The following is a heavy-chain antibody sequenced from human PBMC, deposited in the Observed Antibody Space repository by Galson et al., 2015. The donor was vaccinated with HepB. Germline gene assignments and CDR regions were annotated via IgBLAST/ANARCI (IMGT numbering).Heavy chain of an antibody. Sequence: SLRLSCAASGFTFSNAWMSWVRQAPGKGLEWVGRIKSKTDGGTTDYAAPVKGRFTISRDDSKNTLYLQMSSLKTEDTAVYYCTTDYFLGIRGVDYWGQGTPVTVSS. D-gene: IGHD1-14*01. CDR2: IKSKTDGGTT. J-gene: IGHJ4*02. V-gene: IGHV3-15*01. CDR3: TTDYFLGIRGVDY. CDR1: GFTFSNAW.